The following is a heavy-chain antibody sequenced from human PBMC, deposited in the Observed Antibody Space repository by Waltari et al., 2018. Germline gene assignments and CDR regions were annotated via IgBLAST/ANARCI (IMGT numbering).Heavy chain of an antibody. CDR1: GGTFSGYA. D-gene: IGHD4-17*01. CDR3: ARDGGTTVVTEVIDY. J-gene: IGHJ4*02. Sequence: QVRLVQSGAEVKRPGSAVKVSCKASGGTFSGYAISWVRQAPGQGLEGMGRIIPILGIANYAQKYQGRVTITADKSTSTAYMELSSLRSEDTAVYYCARDGGTTVVTEVIDYWGQGTLVTVSS. CDR2: IIPILGIA. V-gene: IGHV1-69*09.